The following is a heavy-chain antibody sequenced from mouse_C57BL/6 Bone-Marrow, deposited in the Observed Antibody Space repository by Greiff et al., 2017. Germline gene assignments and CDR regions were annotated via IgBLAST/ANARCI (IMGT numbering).Heavy chain of an antibody. D-gene: IGHD1-1*01. CDR3: ARRDYYGSTRAWFAY. CDR1: GYTFTSYW. CDR2: IHPNSGST. Sequence: QVQLQQPGAELVKPGASVKLSCKDSGYTFTSYWMHWVKQRPGQGLEWIGMIHPNSGSTNYNEKFKSKATLTVDKSSSTANMQLSSLTSEDSAVYYCARRDYYGSTRAWFAYWGQGTLVTVSA. V-gene: IGHV1-64*01. J-gene: IGHJ3*01.